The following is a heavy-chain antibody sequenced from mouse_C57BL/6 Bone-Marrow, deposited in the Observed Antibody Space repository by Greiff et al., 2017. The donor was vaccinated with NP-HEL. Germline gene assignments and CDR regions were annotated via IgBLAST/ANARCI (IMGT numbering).Heavy chain of an antibody. Sequence: QVQLQQPGAELVKPGASVKLSCKASGYTFTSYWMQWVKQRPGQGLEWIGEIDPSDSYTNYNQKFKGKATLTVDTSSSTAYMQLSSLTSEDSAVYYCARIWSLREAMDYWGQGTSVTVAS. CDR2: IDPSDSYT. V-gene: IGHV1-50*01. D-gene: IGHD1-1*02. CDR1: GYTFTSYW. J-gene: IGHJ4*01. CDR3: ARIWSLREAMDY.